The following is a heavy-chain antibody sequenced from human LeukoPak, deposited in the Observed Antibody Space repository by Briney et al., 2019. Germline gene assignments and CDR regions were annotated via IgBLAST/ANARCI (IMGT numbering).Heavy chain of an antibody. D-gene: IGHD5-18*01. Sequence: GGSLRLSCAASGFTFSSYGMHWVRQAPGKGLEWVAFIRYDGSNKYFSDSVKGRFTISRDNSKNTLYLQMNSLRAEDTAVYYCAKERDTAMVTIDYWGQGTLVTVSS. V-gene: IGHV3-30*02. CDR1: GFTFSSYG. J-gene: IGHJ4*02. CDR2: IRYDGSNK. CDR3: AKERDTAMVTIDY.